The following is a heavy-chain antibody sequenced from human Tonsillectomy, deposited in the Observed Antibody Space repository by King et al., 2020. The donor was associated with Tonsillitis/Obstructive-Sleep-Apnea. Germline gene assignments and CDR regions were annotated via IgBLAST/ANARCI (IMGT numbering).Heavy chain of an antibody. CDR2: IYPSDYDT. Sequence: VQLVESGAEVKKPGESLKISCKGSGYRFTSHWIGWVRQMPGKGLEWMGIIYPSDYDTRYSPSFQGQVTISADKSISTAYLQWSSLKASDTAIYYCARSAPGTGNTPFEYWGQGTLVTVSS. J-gene: IGHJ4*02. V-gene: IGHV5-51*01. CDR1: GYRFTSHW. D-gene: IGHD1-7*01. CDR3: ARSAPGTGNTPFEY.